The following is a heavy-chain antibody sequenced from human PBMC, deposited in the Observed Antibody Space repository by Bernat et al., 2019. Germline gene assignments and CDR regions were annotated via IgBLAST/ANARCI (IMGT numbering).Heavy chain of an antibody. V-gene: IGHV1-69*06. CDR3: ARSTYGSGTTPGYYYMDV. CDR2: IIPIFGTA. CDR1: GGTFSSYA. D-gene: IGHD3-10*01. Sequence: QLQLVQSGAEVKKPGSSVKVSCKASGGTFSSYAISWVRQAPGQGLEWMGGIIPIFGTANYAQKFQGRVTITADKSTSTAYMELSSLRSEDTAVYYCARSTYGSGTTPGYYYMDVWGKGTTVTVSS. J-gene: IGHJ6*03.